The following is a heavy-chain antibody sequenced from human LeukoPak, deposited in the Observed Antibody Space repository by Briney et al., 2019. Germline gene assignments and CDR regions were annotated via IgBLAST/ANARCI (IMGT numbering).Heavy chain of an antibody. CDR3: ARDSEGDGYNFDT. CDR2: ISSSSSYI. D-gene: IGHD5-24*01. Sequence: PGGSLRLSCAASGFTFSSYSMNWVRQAPGKGLEWVSSISSSSSYIYYADSVKGRFTISRDNAKNSLYLRMNSLRADDTAVYYCARDSEGDGYNFDTWGRGTLVTVSS. V-gene: IGHV3-21*04. CDR1: GFTFSSYS. J-gene: IGHJ5*02.